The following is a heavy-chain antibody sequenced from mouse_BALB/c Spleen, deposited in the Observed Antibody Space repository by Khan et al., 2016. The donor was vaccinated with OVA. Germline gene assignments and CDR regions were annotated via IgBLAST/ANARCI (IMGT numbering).Heavy chain of an antibody. D-gene: IGHD1-1*01. CDR3: ARDLYYYGRVLAY. Sequence: QVQLKESGPGLVAPSQSLSITCTVSGFSLTGYGVNWVRQPPGKGLEWLGMIWGDGSTDYNSALKSRLSISKDNSKSQVFLKMNSLQTDDTARYYYARDLYYYGRVLAYWGQGTLVTVSA. CDR2: IWGDGST. V-gene: IGHV2-6-7*01. CDR1: GFSLTGYG. J-gene: IGHJ3*01.